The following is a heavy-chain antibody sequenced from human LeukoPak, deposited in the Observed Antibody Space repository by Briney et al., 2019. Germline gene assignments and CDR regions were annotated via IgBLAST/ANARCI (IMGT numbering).Heavy chain of an antibody. J-gene: IGHJ4*02. CDR3: ARVRYGTGDDY. V-gene: IGHV4-59*01. D-gene: IGHD3/OR15-3a*01. Sequence: PSETLSLTCTVSGGSISSYYWSWIRQPPGKGLEWIGYIYYSGSTNYNPSLKSRVTISVDTSKNQFSLKLSSVTAADTAVYYCARVRYGTGDDYWGQGTLVTVSS. CDR2: IYYSGST. CDR1: GGSISSYY.